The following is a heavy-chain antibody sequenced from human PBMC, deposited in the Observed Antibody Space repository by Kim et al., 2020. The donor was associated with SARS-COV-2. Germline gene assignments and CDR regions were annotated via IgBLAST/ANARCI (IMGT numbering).Heavy chain of an antibody. J-gene: IGHJ6*02. CDR1: GYTFTSYG. Sequence: ASVKVSCKASGYTFTSYGISWVRQAPGQGLEWMGWISAYNGNTNYAQKLQGRVTMTTDTSTSTAYMELRSLRSDDTAVYYGARDYCSSTSCYGAPYGMDVWGQGTTVTVSS. V-gene: IGHV1-18*01. D-gene: IGHD2-2*01. CDR3: ARDYCSSTSCYGAPYGMDV. CDR2: ISAYNGNT.